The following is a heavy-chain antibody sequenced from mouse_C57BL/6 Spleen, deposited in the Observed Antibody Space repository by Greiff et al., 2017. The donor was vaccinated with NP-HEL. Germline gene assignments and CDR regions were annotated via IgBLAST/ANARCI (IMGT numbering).Heavy chain of an antibody. CDR1: GFTFSDYY. Sequence: EVMLVESEGGLVQPGSSMKLSCTASGFTFSDYYMAWVRQVPDKGLEWVANINYDGSSTYYLDSLKSRFIISRDNAKNILYLQMSSLKSEDTATYYCARGPNWDEEGYYAMDYWGQGTSVTVSS. CDR3: ARGPNWDEEGYYAMDY. D-gene: IGHD4-1*01. J-gene: IGHJ4*01. V-gene: IGHV5-16*01. CDR2: INYDGSST.